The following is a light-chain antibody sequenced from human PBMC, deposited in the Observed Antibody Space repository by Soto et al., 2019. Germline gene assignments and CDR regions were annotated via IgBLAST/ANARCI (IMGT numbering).Light chain of an antibody. J-gene: IGLJ2*01. CDR2: GVS. CDR3: SSQTGSATMV. V-gene: IGLV2-14*01. CDR1: SSDVGAYNF. Sequence: QSALTRPASVSGSPGQSITISCTGTSSDVGAYNFVSWYQQFPGKAPKLMIYGVSNRPSGVSDRFSGSKSGNTASLIISGLQAEDEADYYCSSQTGSATMVFGGGTKLTVL.